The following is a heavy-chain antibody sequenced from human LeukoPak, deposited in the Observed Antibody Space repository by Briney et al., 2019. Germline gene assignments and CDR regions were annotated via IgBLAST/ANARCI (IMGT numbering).Heavy chain of an antibody. CDR3: ARSKWLQLRDYYYYGLDV. D-gene: IGHD5-24*01. CDR2: INHSGST. Sequence: PSETPSLTCVVYGGSFSGYHWSWIRQPPGQGLEWIGEINHSGSTNYNPSLKSRATISVDTSKKQFSLKLSSVTAADTAVYYCARSKWLQLRDYYYYGLDVWGQGTTGTVS. J-gene: IGHJ6*02. CDR1: GGSFSGYH. V-gene: IGHV4-34*01.